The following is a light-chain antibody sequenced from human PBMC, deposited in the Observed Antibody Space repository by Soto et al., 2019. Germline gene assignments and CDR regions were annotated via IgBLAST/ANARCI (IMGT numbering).Light chain of an antibody. V-gene: IGKV3-15*01. J-gene: IGKJ1*01. CDR1: QSVTSS. CDR2: DAS. Sequence: EIVMKQSPVTLSVSPGEKATLFCRACQSVTSSLAWYQQTPGQAPRLLIYDASTRATGIPARFSGSGSGTEFTLTISSLQSEDVAVYYCQQYKYWPRTFGQGTKVDIK. CDR3: QQYKYWPRT.